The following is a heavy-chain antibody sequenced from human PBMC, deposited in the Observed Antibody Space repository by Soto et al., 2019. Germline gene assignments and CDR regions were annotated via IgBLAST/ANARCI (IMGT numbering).Heavy chain of an antibody. D-gene: IGHD6-19*01. CDR1: GYSITAGGYY. J-gene: IGHJ5*02. CDR3: ARMYSSGSGWFHP. Sequence: SETLSLTCAVSGYSITAGGYYWSWIRHHPGKGLEWIGSFYSGGSIIYNPSLRSRVSISGDTSSNQFSMSLTSVTAADTARYYCARMYSSGSGWFHPWGQGTLVTVSS. CDR2: FYSGGSI. V-gene: IGHV4-31*11.